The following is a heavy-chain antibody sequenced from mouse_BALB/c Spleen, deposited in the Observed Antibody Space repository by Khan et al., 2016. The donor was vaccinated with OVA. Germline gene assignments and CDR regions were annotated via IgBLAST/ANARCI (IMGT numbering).Heavy chain of an antibody. V-gene: IGHV3-2*02. CDR1: GYSITSDYA. Sequence: EVQLQESGPGLVKPSQSLSLTCTVTGYSITSDYAWNWIRQFPGNKLELMGYISYSGSTSYNPSLKSRISITRDTSKNQFFLQLNSVTTEDTATYYGARSIMANWGQGTTLTVSS. CDR3: ARSIMAN. CDR2: ISYSGST. J-gene: IGHJ2*01.